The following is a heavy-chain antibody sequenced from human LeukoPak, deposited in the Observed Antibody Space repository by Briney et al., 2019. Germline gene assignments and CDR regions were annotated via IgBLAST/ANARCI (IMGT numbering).Heavy chain of an antibody. CDR3: TLPRDYYMDV. CDR2: IRSKANSYAT. CDR1: GFTFSGSA. Sequence: GGSLRLSCAASGFTFSGSAMHWVRQASGKGLEWVGRIRSKANSYATAYAASVKGRFTISRDDSKNTAYLQMNSLKTEDTAVYYCTLPRDYYMDVWGKGTTVTVSS. V-gene: IGHV3-73*01. J-gene: IGHJ6*03.